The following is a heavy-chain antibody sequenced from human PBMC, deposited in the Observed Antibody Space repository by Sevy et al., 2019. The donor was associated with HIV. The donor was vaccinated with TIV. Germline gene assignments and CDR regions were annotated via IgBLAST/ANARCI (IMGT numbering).Heavy chain of an antibody. CDR1: GFTFSSYS. V-gene: IGHV3-48*02. D-gene: IGHD3-22*01. CDR2: ICSSSSTI. Sequence: GGSLRLSCAASGFTFSSYSMNWVRQAPGKGLEWVSYICSSSSTIYYADSVKGRFTISRDNAKNSLYLQMNSLRDEDTAVYYCARDSILAMIVVVPYYYYGMDVWGQGTTVTVSS. CDR3: ARDSILAMIVVVPYYYYGMDV. J-gene: IGHJ6*02.